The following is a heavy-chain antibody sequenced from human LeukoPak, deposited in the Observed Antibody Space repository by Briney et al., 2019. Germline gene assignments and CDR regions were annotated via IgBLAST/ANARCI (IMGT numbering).Heavy chain of an antibody. J-gene: IGHJ1*01. CDR2: ISSSGNTI. D-gene: IGHD3-3*01. V-gene: IGHV3-11*01. CDR3: ARDVFLSAMTRPGYFQH. CDR1: GFTFSDHY. Sequence: GGSLRLSCAASGFTFSDHYMSWIRQAPGKGLEWVSYISSSGNTIYYADSVKGRFTISRDNAKNSLYLQMNSLRAEDTAVYYCARDVFLSAMTRPGYFQHWGQGTLVTVSS.